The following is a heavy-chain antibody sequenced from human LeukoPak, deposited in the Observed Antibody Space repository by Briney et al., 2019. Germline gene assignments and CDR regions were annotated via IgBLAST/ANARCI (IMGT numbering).Heavy chain of an antibody. V-gene: IGHV3-23*01. J-gene: IGHJ6*02. Sequence: GGSLRLSCAASGFTFSSYAMTWVRQAPGKGLEWVSAISGSGGSTYYADSVKGRFTISRDNSKNTLYVHMNSLRAEDTAVYYCAKESSFSGSYYYYHGMDVWGQGTTVTVSS. CDR1: GFTFSSYA. CDR2: ISGSGGST. D-gene: IGHD1-26*01. CDR3: AKESSFSGSYYYYHGMDV.